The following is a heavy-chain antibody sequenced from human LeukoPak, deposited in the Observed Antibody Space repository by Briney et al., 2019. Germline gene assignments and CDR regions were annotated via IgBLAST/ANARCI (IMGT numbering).Heavy chain of an antibody. J-gene: IGHJ5*02. CDR3: ARPFTVTGNWFDP. Sequence: ASVKVSCKASGYTFTCYYMHWVRQAPGQGLEWMGWINPNSGGTNYAQKFQGRVTMTRDTSISTAYMELSRLRSDDTAVYYCARPFTVTGNWFDPWGQGTLVTVSS. V-gene: IGHV1-2*02. CDR2: INPNSGGT. CDR1: GYTFTCYY. D-gene: IGHD4-17*01.